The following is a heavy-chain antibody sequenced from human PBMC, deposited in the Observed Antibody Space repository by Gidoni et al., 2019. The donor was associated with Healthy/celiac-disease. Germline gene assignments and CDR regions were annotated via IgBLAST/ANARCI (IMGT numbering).Heavy chain of an antibody. CDR1: GYTLTELS. CDR2: FDPEDGDT. CDR3: ATLGAQLLRKAYYYYYMDV. V-gene: IGHV1-24*01. D-gene: IGHD2-2*01. J-gene: IGHJ6*03. Sequence: QVQLVQSGDEVKKPGASVKVSCKVSGYTLTELSLPWVRQAPGKGLEWMGGFDPEDGDTIYAQKFQGRVTMTEDTSTDTAYMELSSLRSEDTAVYYCATLGAQLLRKAYYYYYMDVWGKGTTVTVSS.